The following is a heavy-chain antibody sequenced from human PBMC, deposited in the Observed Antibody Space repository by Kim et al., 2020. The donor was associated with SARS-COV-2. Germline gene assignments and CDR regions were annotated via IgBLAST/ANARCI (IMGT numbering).Heavy chain of an antibody. J-gene: IGHJ4*02. D-gene: IGHD5-12*01. CDR3: ARVRRYDSVVDY. Sequence: YYDPSLQSRVTISGDTSKSQFSLKLSSVTAADTAVYYCARVRRYDSVVDYWGQGTLVTVSS. V-gene: IGHV4-31*02.